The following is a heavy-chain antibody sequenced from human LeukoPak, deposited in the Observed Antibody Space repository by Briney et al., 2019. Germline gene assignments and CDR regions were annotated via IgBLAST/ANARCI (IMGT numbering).Heavy chain of an antibody. CDR2: ISYDGSNK. CDR3: ARDRGDYYDSSGYCFDY. Sequence: GGSLRLSCAASGFTFSSYAMHWVRQAPGKGPEWVAVISYDGSNKCYADSVKGRFTISRDNSKNTLYLQMNSLRAEDTAVYYCARDRGDYYDSSGYCFDYWGQGTLVTVSS. J-gene: IGHJ4*02. CDR1: GFTFSSYA. V-gene: IGHV3-30-3*01. D-gene: IGHD3-22*01.